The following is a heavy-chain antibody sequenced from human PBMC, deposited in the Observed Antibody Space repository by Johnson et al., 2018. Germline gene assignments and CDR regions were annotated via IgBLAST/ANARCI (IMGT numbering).Heavy chain of an antibody. CDR2: IWHDGTKR. CDR1: GFVFSNYA. V-gene: IGHV3-33*01. CDR3: VRDQESGYDLGGMDV. D-gene: IGHD5-12*01. Sequence: QVQLQESGGGVVQPGRTLRPSCAASGFVFSNYAMHWVRQAPGKVLAWVAIIWHDGTKRDYADSVKGRFTHSSDSSKNTLYLQMNSLRTEDTAVYYCVRDQESGYDLGGMDVWGKGTTVTVSS. J-gene: IGHJ6*04.